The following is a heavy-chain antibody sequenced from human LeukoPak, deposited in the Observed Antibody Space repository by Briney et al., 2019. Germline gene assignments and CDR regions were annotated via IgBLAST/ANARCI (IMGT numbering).Heavy chain of an antibody. D-gene: IGHD2-8*02. CDR1: GYTFTDYY. V-gene: IGHV1-2*02. Sequence: GASVKVSCKASGYTFTDYYIHWVRQAPGQGLEWMGWINPNSGDTTYAQNLQDRVTMTRDNSITTAYMEVSGLRDDDTAVYSCARDTVAQSRTGFDYWGQGTLVTVSS. J-gene: IGHJ4*02. CDR3: ARDTVAQSRTGFDY. CDR2: INPNSGDT.